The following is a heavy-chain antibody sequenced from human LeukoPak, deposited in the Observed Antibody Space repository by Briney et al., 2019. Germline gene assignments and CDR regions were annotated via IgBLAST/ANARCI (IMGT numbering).Heavy chain of an antibody. CDR2: IYYSGST. V-gene: IGHV4-59*01. D-gene: IGHD3-22*01. CDR3: AREGYYDSSGYYFDY. J-gene: IGHJ4*02. Sequence: PSETLSLTCAVYGGSFSGYYWSWIRQPPGKGLEWIGYIYYSGSTNYNPSLKSRVTISVDTSKNQFSLKLSSVTAADTAVYYCAREGYYDSSGYYFDYWGQGTLVTVSS. CDR1: GGSFSGYY.